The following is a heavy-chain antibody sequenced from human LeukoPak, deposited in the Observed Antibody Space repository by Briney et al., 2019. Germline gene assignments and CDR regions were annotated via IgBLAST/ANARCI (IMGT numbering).Heavy chain of an antibody. J-gene: IGHJ4*02. CDR2: ISASGGST. V-gene: IGHV3-23*01. Sequence: PGGSLRLSCAASGFTFSSYAMSWVRQAPGKGLEWVSAISASGGSTYYADSVKGRFTISRDNSKNTLYLQMNSLRAEDTAVYYCAKNYDFWSGYYSPLDYWGQGTLVTVSS. CDR1: GFTFSSYA. D-gene: IGHD3-3*01. CDR3: AKNYDFWSGYYSPLDY.